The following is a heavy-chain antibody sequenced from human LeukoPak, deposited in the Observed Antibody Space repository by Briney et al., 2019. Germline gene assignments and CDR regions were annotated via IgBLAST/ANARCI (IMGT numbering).Heavy chain of an antibody. V-gene: IGHV4-34*01. D-gene: IGHD3-10*01. Sequence: SETLSLTCAVYGGSFSGYYWSWIRQPPGKGLEWIGEINHSGSTNYNPSLKSRVTISVDKSKNQFSLKLSSVTAADTAMYYCARVPYYGSGSYYLDYWGQGTLVTVSS. J-gene: IGHJ4*02. CDR2: INHSGST. CDR1: GGSFSGYY. CDR3: ARVPYYGSGSYYLDY.